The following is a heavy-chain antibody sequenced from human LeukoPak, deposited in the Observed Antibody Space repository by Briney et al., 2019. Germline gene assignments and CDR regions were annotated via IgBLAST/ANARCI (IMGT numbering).Heavy chain of an antibody. D-gene: IGHD5-24*01. CDR3: ARDARGMATITFHVPPYYMDV. J-gene: IGHJ6*03. CDR1: GGSISSTSYY. Sequence: SETLSLTCTVSGGSISSTSYYWGWIRQPPGKGLEWIGSINYSRSPYYNPSLKSRVTILLDTSKNQFSLKLRSVTAADTAMYYCARDARGMATITFHVPPYYMDVWGKGTTVTVSS. CDR2: INYSRSP. V-gene: IGHV4-39*07.